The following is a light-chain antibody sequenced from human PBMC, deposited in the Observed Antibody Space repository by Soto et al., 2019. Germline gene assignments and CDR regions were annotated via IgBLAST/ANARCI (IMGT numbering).Light chain of an antibody. Sequence: ETVLTQSPGTLSLSPGESATLSCRASQTGSSIYLAWYQQKPGQAPRLLIYGGSSRATGIPDRFSGSGSGTDVTLTNSRLEDEDFAVYYCQQYHSSLWTFGQGTKVDIK. CDR1: QTGSSIY. V-gene: IGKV3-20*01. J-gene: IGKJ1*01. CDR3: QQYHSSLWT. CDR2: GGS.